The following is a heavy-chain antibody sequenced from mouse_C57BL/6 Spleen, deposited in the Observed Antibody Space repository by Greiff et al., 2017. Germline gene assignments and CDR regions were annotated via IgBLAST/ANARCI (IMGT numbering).Heavy chain of an antibody. D-gene: IGHD1-1*01. CDR3: APPYYGSIPFGY. CDR1: GFNIKDYY. J-gene: IGHJ3*01. CDR2: IDPEDGEN. Sequence: VQLQQSGAELVKPGASVKLSCTASGFNIKDYYMHWVKQRTEQGLEWIGRIDPEDGENKYAPKFQGKATITADTSSNTSYLQLSSLTSEDTAVYYCAPPYYGSIPFGYWGQGTLVTVSA. V-gene: IGHV14-2*01.